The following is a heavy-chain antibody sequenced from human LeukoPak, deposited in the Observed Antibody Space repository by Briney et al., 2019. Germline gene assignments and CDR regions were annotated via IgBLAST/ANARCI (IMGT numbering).Heavy chain of an antibody. CDR1: GYTFTGYY. D-gene: IGHD3-3*01. Sequence: VASVKVSCKASGYTFTGYYMHWVRQAPGQGLEWMGWINPNSGGTNYAQKFQGRVTMTRDTSISTAYMELSRLRSDDTAVYYCARVSVSIFGVVISTDYWGQGTLVTVSS. V-gene: IGHV1-2*02. J-gene: IGHJ4*02. CDR3: ARVSVSIFGVVISTDY. CDR2: INPNSGGT.